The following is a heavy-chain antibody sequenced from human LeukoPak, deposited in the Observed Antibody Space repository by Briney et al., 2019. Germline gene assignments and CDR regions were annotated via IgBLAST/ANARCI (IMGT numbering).Heavy chain of an antibody. Sequence: ASVKVSCKASGGTFSSYAISWVRQAPGQGLEWMGGIIPIFGTANYAQKFQGRVTITTDESTSTAYMELSSLRSEDTAVYYCATGYCSGGSCYYFDYWGQGTLVTVSS. CDR1: GGTFSSYA. J-gene: IGHJ4*02. V-gene: IGHV1-69*05. CDR3: ATGYCSGGSCYYFDY. CDR2: IIPIFGTA. D-gene: IGHD2-15*01.